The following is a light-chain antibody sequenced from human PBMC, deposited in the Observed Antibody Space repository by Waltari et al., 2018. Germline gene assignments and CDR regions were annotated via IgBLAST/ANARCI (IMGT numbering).Light chain of an antibody. J-gene: IGLJ2*01. CDR2: LNSDGSH. CDR3: QTWGTGTHVV. Sequence: QPELTQSPSASASLGASVTLTCILSSGHSSYALAWHQQQPQKGPRYLMKLNSDGSHNKGDGIPDRFSGSSSGAERYLTISSLQSEDEADYYCQTWGTGTHVVFGGGTKLTVL. CDR1: SGHSSYA. V-gene: IGLV4-69*01.